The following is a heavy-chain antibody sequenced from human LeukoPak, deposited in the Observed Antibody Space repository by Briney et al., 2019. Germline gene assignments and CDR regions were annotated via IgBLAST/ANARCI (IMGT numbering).Heavy chain of an antibody. V-gene: IGHV3-66*02. D-gene: IGHD3-9*01. CDR2: IYSGGST. J-gene: IGHJ4*02. CDR3: ARGSHYDILTGYPYFDY. CDR1: GFTVSSNY. Sequence: GGSLRLSSAASGFTVSSNYMSWVRQAPGKGLEWVSVIYSGGSTYYADSVKGRFTISRDNSKNTLYLQMNSLRAEDTAVYYCARGSHYDILTGYPYFDYWGQGTLVTVSS.